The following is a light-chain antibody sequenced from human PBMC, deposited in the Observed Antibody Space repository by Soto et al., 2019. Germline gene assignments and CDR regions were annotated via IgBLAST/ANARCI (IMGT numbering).Light chain of an antibody. Sequence: QMTQSPSTLSASVGDRVTITCRASQSISGGLAWYQQKQGKAPKLLIYKASSLESGVPARFSGSGSGTEFTLTISSLQPDDFATYYCQHYNSYLVSFGGGTKVEIK. J-gene: IGKJ4*01. CDR2: KAS. CDR3: QHYNSYLVS. V-gene: IGKV1-5*03. CDR1: QSISGG.